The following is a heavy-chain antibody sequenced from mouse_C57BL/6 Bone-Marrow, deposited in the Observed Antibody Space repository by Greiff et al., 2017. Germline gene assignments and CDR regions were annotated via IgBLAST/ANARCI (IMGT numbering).Heavy chain of an antibody. CDR1: GYAFSSSW. V-gene: IGHV1-82*01. Sequence: QVQLKESGPELVKPGASVKISCKASGYAFSSSWMNWVKQRPGKGLEWSGRIYPGDGDTNYNGKFKGKATLTEDKSYSTAYMQRSSLSSEDSAVYFCERRGSSDGYQQSFYWYFDVWGTGTTVTVSS. J-gene: IGHJ1*03. CDR2: IYPGDGDT. D-gene: IGHD2-3*01. CDR3: ERRGSSDGYQQSFYWYFDV.